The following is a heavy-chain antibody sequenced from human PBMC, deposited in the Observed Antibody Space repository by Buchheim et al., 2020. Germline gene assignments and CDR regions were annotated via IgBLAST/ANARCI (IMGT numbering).Heavy chain of an antibody. V-gene: IGHV3-48*01. J-gene: IGHJ4*02. Sequence: EVQLVESGGGLVQPGGSLRLSCAASGFTFSSYSMNWVRQAPGKGLEWVSYISSSSSTIYYADSVKGRFTISRDNAKNSLYLPMNSLRAEDTAVYYCARAYGYEIEYYFDYWGQGTL. CDR1: GFTFSSYS. CDR3: ARAYGYEIEYYFDY. D-gene: IGHD3-10*01. CDR2: ISSSSSTI.